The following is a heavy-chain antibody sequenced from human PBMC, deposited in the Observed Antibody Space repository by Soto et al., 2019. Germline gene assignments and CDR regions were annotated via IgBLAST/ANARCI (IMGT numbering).Heavy chain of an antibody. V-gene: IGHV3-23*01. CDR3: AKKVPGSTSRPDYWYFDL. CDR1: GFTFINFA. Sequence: EVQLLESGGSLVQPGGSLRLSCAGSGFTFINFAMNWVRQAPGKGLEWVSTISGGGDAAFFADSVRGRFTISRDNSKDTVTLQMNSLGVDDTAVYYCAKKVPGSTSRPDYWYFDLWGRGTLVTVSS. D-gene: IGHD3-10*01. CDR2: ISGGGDAA. J-gene: IGHJ2*01.